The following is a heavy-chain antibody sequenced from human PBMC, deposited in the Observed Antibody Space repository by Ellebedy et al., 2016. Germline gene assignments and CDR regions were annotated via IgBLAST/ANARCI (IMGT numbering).Heavy chain of an antibody. V-gene: IGHV1-8*01. D-gene: IGHD3-10*01. J-gene: IGHJ4*02. CDR1: GYTFTSYD. CDR2: MNPNSGNT. CDR3: ARGPKYYGSGSPDY. Sequence: ASVKVSCXASGYTFTSYDINWVRQATGQGLEWMGWMNPNSGNTGYAQKFQGRVTMTRNTSISTAYMELSSLRSEDTAVYYCARGPKYYGSGSPDYWGQGTLVTVSS.